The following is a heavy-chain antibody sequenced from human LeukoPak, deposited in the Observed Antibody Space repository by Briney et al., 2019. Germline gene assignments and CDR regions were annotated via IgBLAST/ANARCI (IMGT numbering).Heavy chain of an antibody. Sequence: ASVKVSCKASSYTFTTFGIAWVRQAPGQGLEWMGWIGPKSGDTSYLQRFQGRVTVTRDTSISTAYMELSRLRSDDTAVYYCGINRLGKALDIWGQGTMVTVSS. J-gene: IGHJ3*02. CDR2: IGPKSGDT. CDR3: GINRLGKALDI. V-gene: IGHV1-2*02. D-gene: IGHD7-27*01. CDR1: SYTFTTFG.